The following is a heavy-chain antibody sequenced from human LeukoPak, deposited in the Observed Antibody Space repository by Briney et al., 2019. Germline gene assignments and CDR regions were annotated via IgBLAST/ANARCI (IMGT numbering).Heavy chain of an antibody. Sequence: GGSLRLSCAASGPTVSSNYMSWVRQAPGKGLEWVSVIYNSGGTYYADSVKGRFTISRDNSKNTLYLQMNSLRAEDTAVYYCARDVRYCSGGSCSSWGPGTLVTVSS. D-gene: IGHD2-15*01. J-gene: IGHJ4*02. CDR3: ARDVRYCSGGSCSS. V-gene: IGHV3-53*01. CDR1: GPTVSSNY. CDR2: IYNSGGT.